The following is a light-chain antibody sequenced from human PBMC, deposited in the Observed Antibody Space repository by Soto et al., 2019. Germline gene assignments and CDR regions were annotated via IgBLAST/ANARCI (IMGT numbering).Light chain of an antibody. CDR3: QHRSNWPRFT. CDR2: DAS. Sequence: EIVLTQSPATLSLSPGERATLSCRASQSVSSYLAWYQQKPGQAPRLLIYDASNRATGIPARFSGSGSGTDFTLTINSLDPEDSAVYYCQHRSNWPRFTFGPGTKVDIK. V-gene: IGKV3-11*01. CDR1: QSVSSY. J-gene: IGKJ3*01.